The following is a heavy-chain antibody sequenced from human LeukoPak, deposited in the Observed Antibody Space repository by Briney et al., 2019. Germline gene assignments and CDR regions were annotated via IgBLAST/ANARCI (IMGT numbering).Heavy chain of an antibody. CDR3: ARDLSSYHYGDYDPGAFDI. D-gene: IGHD4-17*01. CDR1: GGSISSSSYY. Sequence: SETLSLTCTVSGGSISSSSYYWGWIRQPPGKGLEWIGSIYYSGSTYYNPSLKSRVTISVDTSKNQFSLKLSSVTAADTAVYYCARDLSSYHYGDYDPGAFDIWGQGTMVTVSS. CDR2: IYYSGST. J-gene: IGHJ3*02. V-gene: IGHV4-39*01.